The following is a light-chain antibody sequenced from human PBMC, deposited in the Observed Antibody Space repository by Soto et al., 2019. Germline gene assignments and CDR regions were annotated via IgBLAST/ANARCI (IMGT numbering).Light chain of an antibody. CDR1: QNIDIS. CDR3: LSYDSYSYT. J-gene: IGKJ2*01. V-gene: IGKV1-5*03. CDR2: KAS. Sequence: DIQMTQSPSTLSASVGDRVTITCRASQNIDISLAWYQQKPGKAPNLLIYKASILESGVPSRFRGSGSGTEFTLTLSSLQPDDCATYFCLSYDSYSYTFGQGTNLQIK.